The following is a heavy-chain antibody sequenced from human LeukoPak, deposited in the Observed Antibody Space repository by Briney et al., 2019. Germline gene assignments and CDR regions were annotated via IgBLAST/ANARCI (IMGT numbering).Heavy chain of an antibody. V-gene: IGHV3-23*01. CDR2: ISGSGGST. CDR1: GFTFTSYA. Sequence: GGSLRLSCAASGFTFTSYAMSWVRQAPGKGLEWVSAISGSGGSTYHADSVKGRFTISRDNSKNTLYLQMNSLRAEDTAVYYCAKDLMVATIYAFDIWGQGTMVTVSS. D-gene: IGHD5-12*01. CDR3: AKDLMVATIYAFDI. J-gene: IGHJ3*02.